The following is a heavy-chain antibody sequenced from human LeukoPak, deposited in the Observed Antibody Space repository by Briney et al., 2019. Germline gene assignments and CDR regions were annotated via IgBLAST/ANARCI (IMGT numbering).Heavy chain of an antibody. V-gene: IGHV3-23*01. J-gene: IGHJ4*02. CDR3: AKAPVTTCRGAYCYPFDY. D-gene: IGHD2-21*01. Sequence: GGSLRLSCAASGFTFSSYAMSWVRQAPGKGLEWVSGIGGSGTRTYYADSVKGRFTISGDNSKNTLYLQMNSLRDEDTAVYYCAKAPVTTCRGAYCYPFDYWGQGTLVTVSS. CDR1: GFTFSSYA. CDR2: IGGSGTRT.